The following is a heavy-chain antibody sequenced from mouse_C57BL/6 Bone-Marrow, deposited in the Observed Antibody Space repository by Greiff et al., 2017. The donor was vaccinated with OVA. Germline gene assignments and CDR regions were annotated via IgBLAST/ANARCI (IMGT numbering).Heavy chain of an antibody. Sequence: QVTLKESGPGLLQPSQTLSLTCSFSGFSLSTFGMGVGWIRQPSGKGLEWLAHIWWDDDKYSNPALQSRLSISQDTSNIPVFLKIVNVDTADTATYYCARIAYLYYFDYWGQGTTLTVSS. D-gene: IGHD5-5*01. CDR1: GFSLSTFGMG. CDR2: IWWDDDK. CDR3: ARIAYLYYFDY. V-gene: IGHV8-8*01. J-gene: IGHJ2*01.